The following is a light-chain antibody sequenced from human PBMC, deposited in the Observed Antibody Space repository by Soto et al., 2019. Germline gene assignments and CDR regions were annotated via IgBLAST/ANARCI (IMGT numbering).Light chain of an antibody. CDR2: EVT. CDR1: SSDVGAYNL. CDR3: CSCAGRSYV. Sequence: QSALTQPASVSGSPGQSITISCTGTSSDVGAYNLVSWYQVHPGKAPKLMIFEVTKRPSGISNRFSGSKSGNTASLTISGLHTEDESDYFCCSCAGRSYVFGTGTKVTVL. V-gene: IGLV2-23*02. J-gene: IGLJ1*01.